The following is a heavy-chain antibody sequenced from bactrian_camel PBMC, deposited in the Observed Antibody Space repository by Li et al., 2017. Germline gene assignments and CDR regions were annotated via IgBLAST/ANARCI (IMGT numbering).Heavy chain of an antibody. CDR2: ISTDDST. Sequence: HVQLVESGGGSVQAGGSLTLSCTAPGLTSNYCVMEWYRQAPGKDREFVSRISTDDSTTYADSVSGRFTISKDIAKDTLYLQMNSLKTEDTAVYYCAEWVGYAKYNRWGQGTQVTVS. V-gene: IGHV3S55*01. CDR1: GLTSNYCV. CDR3: AEWVGYAKYNR. D-gene: IGHD5*01. J-gene: IGHJ4*01.